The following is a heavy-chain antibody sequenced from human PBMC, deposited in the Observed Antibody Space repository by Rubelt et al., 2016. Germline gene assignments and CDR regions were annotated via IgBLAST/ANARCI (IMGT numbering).Heavy chain of an antibody. CDR1: GGSISSGGYY. V-gene: IGHV4-31*03. CDR3: AISSAGSNWYFDL. J-gene: IGHJ2*01. Sequence: QVQLQESGPGLVKPSQTLSLTCTVSGGSISSGGYYWSWIRQHPGKGLEWIGYIYYSGSTNYNPSLKRRVTISVDTSKNQFSLKLSSVTAADTAVYYCAISSAGSNWYFDLWGRGTLVTVSS. CDR2: IYYSGST. D-gene: IGHD6-13*01.